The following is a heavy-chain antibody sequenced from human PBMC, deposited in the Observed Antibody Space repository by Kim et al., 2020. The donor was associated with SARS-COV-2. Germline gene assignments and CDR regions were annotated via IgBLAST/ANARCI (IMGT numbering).Heavy chain of an antibody. Sequence: GGSLRLSCAASGLDFSSYWMHWVRQAPGKGLEWVGNIKPDGSEKHYVDSVKGRFTISRDNAKISLYLQMNNLRADDTAVYYCAARTATIVAPQDPWGRGTLVTVSS. J-gene: IGHJ5*02. CDR3: AARTATIVAPQDP. CDR1: GLDFSSYW. D-gene: IGHD2-15*01. CDR2: IKPDGSEK. V-gene: IGHV3-7*01.